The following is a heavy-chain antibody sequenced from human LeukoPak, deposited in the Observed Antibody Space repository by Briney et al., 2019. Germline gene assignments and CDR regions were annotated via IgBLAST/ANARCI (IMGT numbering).Heavy chain of an antibody. V-gene: IGHV3-23*01. CDR2: ISGSGGST. CDR1: GFTFSSYA. Sequence: GGSLRLSCAASGFTFSSYAMSWVRQAPGKGLEWVSAISGSGGSTYYADSVKGRFTISRDNPKNTLYLQMNSLRAEDTAVYYCAKDRYYYDSSGSSDYWGQGTLVTVSS. D-gene: IGHD3-22*01. CDR3: AKDRYYYDSSGSSDY. J-gene: IGHJ4*02.